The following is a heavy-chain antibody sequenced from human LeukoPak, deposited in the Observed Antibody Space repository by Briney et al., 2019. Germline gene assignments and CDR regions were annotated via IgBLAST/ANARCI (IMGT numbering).Heavy chain of an antibody. J-gene: IGHJ4*02. Sequence: GESLKISCKGSGYSFNSYWIGWVRQMPGKGLEWMEIIYPGDSDTRYSPSFQGQVTISADKSISTTYLQWSSLKASDTAMYYCATPYPREYCSSTTCYFNYWGQGTLVTVSS. D-gene: IGHD2-2*01. CDR2: IYPGDSDT. V-gene: IGHV5-51*01. CDR1: GYSFNSYW. CDR3: ATPYPREYCSSTTCYFNY.